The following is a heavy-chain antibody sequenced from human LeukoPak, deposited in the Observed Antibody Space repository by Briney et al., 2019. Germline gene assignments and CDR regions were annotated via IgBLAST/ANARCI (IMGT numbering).Heavy chain of an antibody. CDR3: AKDLSTPRSLWFGVPSVYYYGMDV. J-gene: IGHJ6*02. CDR2: ISWNSGSI. V-gene: IGHV3-9*01. D-gene: IGHD3-10*01. Sequence: GGSLRLSCAASGFTFDDYAMHWVRQAPGKGLEWVSGISWNSGSIGYADSVKGRFTISRDNAKNSLYLQMNSLRAEDTALYYCAKDLSTPRSLWFGVPSVYYYGMDVWGQGTTVTVSS. CDR1: GFTFDDYA.